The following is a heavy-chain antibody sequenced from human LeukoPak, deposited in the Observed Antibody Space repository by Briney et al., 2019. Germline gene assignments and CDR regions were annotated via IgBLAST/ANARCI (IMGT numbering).Heavy chain of an antibody. D-gene: IGHD5-18*01. CDR3: ARPKTLGGYNYEFEF. J-gene: IGHJ4*02. CDR2: IYPGDSHT. Sequence: GESLKISCKGSGYGFASYWIGWVGQMPGKGLEWMGIIYPGDSHTTYSPSFQGQVTISADKSSNTAYLQWSSLKASDTAIYYCARPKTLGGYNYEFEFWGQGTLVTVSS. CDR1: GYGFASYW. V-gene: IGHV5-51*01.